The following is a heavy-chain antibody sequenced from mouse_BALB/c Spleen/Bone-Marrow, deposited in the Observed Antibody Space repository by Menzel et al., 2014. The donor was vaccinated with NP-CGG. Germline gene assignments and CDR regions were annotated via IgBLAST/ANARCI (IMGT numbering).Heavy chain of an antibody. J-gene: IGHJ2*01. CDR1: GYTFTDYY. Sequence: VQGVESGPELVKPGASVKISCKASGYTFTDYYINWVKQEPGQGLEWIGWIYPGSGNTKYNEKFKGKATLTVDTSSSTAYMQLSSLTSEDTAVYFCARGVYYGNYFDYWGQGTTLTVSS. D-gene: IGHD2-1*01. CDR2: IYPGSGNT. V-gene: IGHV1-84*02. CDR3: ARGVYYGNYFDY.